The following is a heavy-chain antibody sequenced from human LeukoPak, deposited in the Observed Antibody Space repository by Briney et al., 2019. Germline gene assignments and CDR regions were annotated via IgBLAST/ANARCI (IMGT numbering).Heavy chain of an antibody. CDR1: GDSVSSNSAA. V-gene: IGHV6-1*01. CDR3: ARSAGQTTMTTRLFDY. J-gene: IGHJ4*02. CDR2: TYYRSKWYN. D-gene: IGHD4-17*01. Sequence: SQTLSLTCAISGDSVSSNSAAWNWIRQSPSRGLEWLGRTYYRSKWYNDYAVSVKSRITITPDTSKNQFSLQLNSVTPEDTAVYYCARSAGQTTMTTRLFDYWGQGTLVTVSS.